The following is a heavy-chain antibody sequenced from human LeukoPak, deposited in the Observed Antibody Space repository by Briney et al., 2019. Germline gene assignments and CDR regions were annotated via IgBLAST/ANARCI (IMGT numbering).Heavy chain of an antibody. CDR3: ARCIDYYGSGSYGYYFDY. Sequence: SETLSLTCTVSGGSISSYYWSWIRQPPGKGLEWIGYIYYSGSTNYNPSLKSRVTISVDTSKNQFSLRLSSVTAADTAVYYCARCIDYYGSGSYGYYFDYWGQGTLVTVSS. V-gene: IGHV4-59*01. CDR1: GGSISSYY. D-gene: IGHD3-10*01. J-gene: IGHJ4*02. CDR2: IYYSGST.